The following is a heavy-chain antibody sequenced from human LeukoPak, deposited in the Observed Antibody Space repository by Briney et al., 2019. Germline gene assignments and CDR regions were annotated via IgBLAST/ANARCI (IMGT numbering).Heavy chain of an antibody. J-gene: IGHJ4*02. CDR1: GVSIFSYY. Sequence: SEPLSLTCTVSGVSIFSYYWNWIRQPPGQGLEWIGYSHYSGTTNYNPSLKSRVSISIDTSKSQFSLKLTSATAADTAIYYCATGRSIRYFDYWGQGTLLSVSS. V-gene: IGHV4-59*08. CDR3: ATGRSIRYFDY. D-gene: IGHD3-9*01. CDR2: SHYSGTT.